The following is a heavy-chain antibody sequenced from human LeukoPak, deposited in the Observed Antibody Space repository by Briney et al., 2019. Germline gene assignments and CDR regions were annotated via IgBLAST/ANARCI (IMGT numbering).Heavy chain of an antibody. V-gene: IGHV4-59*01. J-gene: IGHJ3*02. CDR3: ARKNGFDI. CDR2: IYYSGRT. CDR1: GGSISSDH. Sequence: TSETLSLTCTVSGGSISSDHWNWIRQPPGKGLEWIGCIYYSGRTYYNPSLKSRVSISVDMSKSQFSLRLTSVTAADTAVYYCARKNGFDIWGQGTLVTVSS. D-gene: IGHD2-8*01.